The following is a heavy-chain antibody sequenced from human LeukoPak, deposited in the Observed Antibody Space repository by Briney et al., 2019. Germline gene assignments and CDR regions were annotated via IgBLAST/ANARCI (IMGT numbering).Heavy chain of an antibody. CDR1: GFTFSTYG. Sequence: GESLRLSCATSGFTFSTYGMHWVRQAPGKGLEWVAFIGYDGSEIHYEDSVKGRLTISGDNSKNTVHLQMGGLRGEDTAVYYCAKRGKDSPGYYNYFDSWGQGTLVTVSS. CDR2: IGYDGSEI. CDR3: AKRGKDSPGYYNYFDS. V-gene: IGHV3-30*02. J-gene: IGHJ4*02. D-gene: IGHD3-22*01.